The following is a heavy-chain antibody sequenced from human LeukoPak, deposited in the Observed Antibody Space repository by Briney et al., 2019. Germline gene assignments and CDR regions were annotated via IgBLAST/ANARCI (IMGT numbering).Heavy chain of an antibody. J-gene: IGHJ5*02. Sequence: GASVKVSCKASGYTFTSYGISWVRQAPGQGLEWMGWISAYNGNTNYAQKLQGRVTMTTDTSTSTAYMELRSLRSDDTAVYYCARTPILERLLYTAPYNWFDPWGQGTLVTVSS. V-gene: IGHV1-18*01. CDR1: GYTFTSYG. CDR3: ARTPILERLLYTAPYNWFDP. D-gene: IGHD3-3*01. CDR2: ISAYNGNT.